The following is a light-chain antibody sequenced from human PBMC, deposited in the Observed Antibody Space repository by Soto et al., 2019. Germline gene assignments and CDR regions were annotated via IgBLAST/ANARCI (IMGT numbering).Light chain of an antibody. Sequence: EIVLTQSPATLSLSPGERATLSCRASQSVSTYLAWYQQKPGHAPRLVIYEASNRATGIPARFSGSGSGTDFTLTISSLEPEDFAVYYCQQRNIWPPLFTFGPGTKVDVK. V-gene: IGKV3-11*01. CDR3: QQRNIWPPLFT. CDR2: EAS. J-gene: IGKJ3*01. CDR1: QSVSTY.